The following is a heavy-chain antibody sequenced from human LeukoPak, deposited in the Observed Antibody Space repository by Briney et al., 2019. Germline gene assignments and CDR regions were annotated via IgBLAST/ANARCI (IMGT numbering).Heavy chain of an antibody. Sequence: GSLRLSCAASGFTFSDYYMNWIRQAPGKGLEWIGEINHSGSTNYNPSLKSRVTISVDTSKNQFSLKPSSVTAADTAVYYCARGLRYSSSWYGYWGQGTLVTVSS. V-gene: IGHV4-34*01. D-gene: IGHD6-13*01. CDR1: GFTFSDYY. CDR2: INHSGST. CDR3: ARGLRYSSSWYGY. J-gene: IGHJ4*02.